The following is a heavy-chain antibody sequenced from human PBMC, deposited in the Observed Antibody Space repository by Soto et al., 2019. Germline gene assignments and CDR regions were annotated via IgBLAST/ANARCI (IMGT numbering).Heavy chain of an antibody. CDR2: IYYSGST. Sequence: SETLSLTCTVSGGSVSSGSYYWSWIRQPPGKGLEWIGYIYYSGSTNYNPSLKSRVTISVDTSKNQFSLKLGSVTAADTAVYYCARVPLRGGYSYGYPIDYWGQGTLVTVSS. J-gene: IGHJ4*02. CDR1: GGSVSSGSYY. V-gene: IGHV4-61*01. D-gene: IGHD5-18*01. CDR3: ARVPLRGGYSYGYPIDY.